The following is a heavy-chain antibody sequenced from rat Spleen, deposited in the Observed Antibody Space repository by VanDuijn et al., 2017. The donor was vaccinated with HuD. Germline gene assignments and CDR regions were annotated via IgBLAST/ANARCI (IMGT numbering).Heavy chain of an antibody. J-gene: IGHJ2*01. V-gene: IGHV2S30*01. CDR3: ARADEVTTVVQSGFDY. CDR1: GFSLTDYS. CDR2: MRFDGDT. Sequence: VQLKESGPGLVQPSQTLSLTCTVSGFSLTDYSVHWVRQPPGKGLEWMGRMRFDGDTLYNSVLKSRLSISRDTSKSQVFLKMNSQQSEDIATYYGARADEVTTVVQSGFDYWGQGVMVTVSS. D-gene: IGHD1-1*01.